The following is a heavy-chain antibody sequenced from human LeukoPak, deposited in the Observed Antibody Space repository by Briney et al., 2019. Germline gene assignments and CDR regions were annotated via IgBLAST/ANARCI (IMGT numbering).Heavy chain of an antibody. Sequence: SETLSLTCAVSGYSISSGYYWGWIRQPPGKGLEWIGSIYHSGSTYYNPSLKSRVTISVDTSKNQFSLKLSSVTAADTAVYYCARMYCSGGSCYQFDYWGQGTLVTVSS. CDR2: IYHSGST. J-gene: IGHJ4*02. CDR1: GYSISSGYY. V-gene: IGHV4-38-2*01. CDR3: ARMYCSGGSCYQFDY. D-gene: IGHD2-15*01.